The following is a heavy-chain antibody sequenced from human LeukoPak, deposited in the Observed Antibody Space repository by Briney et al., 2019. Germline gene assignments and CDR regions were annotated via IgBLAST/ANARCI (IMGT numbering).Heavy chain of an antibody. V-gene: IGHV3-23*01. J-gene: IGHJ4*02. D-gene: IGHD6-13*01. CDR3: AKDLSSSPD. CDR1: GFTFDDYA. CDR2: ISGSGGST. Sequence: PGRSLRLSCAASGFTFDDYAMHWVRQAPGKGLEWVSGISGSGGSTYYADSVKGRFTISRDNSKNTLYLQMNSLRAEDTAVYYCAKDLSSSPDWGQGTLVTVSS.